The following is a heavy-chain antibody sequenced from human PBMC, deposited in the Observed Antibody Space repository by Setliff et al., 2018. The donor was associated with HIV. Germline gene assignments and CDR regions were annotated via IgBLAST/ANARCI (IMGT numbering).Heavy chain of an antibody. CDR2: IYHTGDT. V-gene: IGHV4-38-2*01. D-gene: IGHD4-17*01. J-gene: IGHJ4*02. Sequence: SQTLSLTCVVSGYSISNTGHYWGWIRQPPGKGLEWIGSIYHTGDTYDNPSLKNRVTISRDTSKDRFSLNLRSVTAADTAIYYCARHKTHDYDGNSVYFDFWGQGILVTVSS. CDR3: ARHKTHDYDGNSVYFDF. CDR1: GYSISNTGHY.